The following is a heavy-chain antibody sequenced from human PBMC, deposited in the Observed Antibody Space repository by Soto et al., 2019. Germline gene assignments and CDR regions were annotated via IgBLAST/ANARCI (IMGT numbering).Heavy chain of an antibody. V-gene: IGHV4-39*01. Sequence: QLLLQESGPGLVKPSETLSLTCTVSGGSISSSSYYWGWIRQPPGKGLEWIGSIYYSGSTYYNPSLKSRVTISVDTSKNQFSLKLSSVTAADTAVYYCARHCSSTSCYSFDYWGQGTLVTVSS. CDR1: GGSISSSSYY. CDR3: ARHCSSTSCYSFDY. CDR2: IYYSGST. J-gene: IGHJ4*02. D-gene: IGHD2-2*01.